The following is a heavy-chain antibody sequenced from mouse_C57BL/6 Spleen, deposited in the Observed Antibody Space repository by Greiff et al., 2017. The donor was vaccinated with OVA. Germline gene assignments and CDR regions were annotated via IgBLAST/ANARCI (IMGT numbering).Heavy chain of an antibody. V-gene: IGHV1-69*01. J-gene: IGHJ4*01. CDR3: ARFHYGSSYDAMDY. CDR1: GYTFTSYW. D-gene: IGHD1-1*01. Sequence: QVQLQQSGAELVMPGASVKLSCKASGYTFTSYWMHWVKQRPGQGLEWIGEIDPSDSYTNYNQKFKGKSTLTVDKSSSTAYMQLSSLTSEDSAVYYCARFHYGSSYDAMDYWGQGTSVTVSS. CDR2: IDPSDSYT.